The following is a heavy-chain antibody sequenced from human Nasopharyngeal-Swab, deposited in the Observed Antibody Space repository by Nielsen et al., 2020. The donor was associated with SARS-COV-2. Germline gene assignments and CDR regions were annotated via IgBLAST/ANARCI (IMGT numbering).Heavy chain of an antibody. CDR3: ARGFDY. CDR1: GGSISSYY. V-gene: IGHV4-59*01. Sequence: SATLSLTCTVSGGSISSYYWSWIRQPPGKGLEWIGYIYYSGSTNYNPSLKSRVTISVDTSKNQFSLKLSSVTAADTAVHYCARGFDYWGQGTLVTVSS. CDR2: IYYSGST. J-gene: IGHJ4*02.